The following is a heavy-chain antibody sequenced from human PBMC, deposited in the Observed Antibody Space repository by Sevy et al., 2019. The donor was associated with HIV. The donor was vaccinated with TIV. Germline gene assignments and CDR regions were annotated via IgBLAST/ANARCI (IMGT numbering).Heavy chain of an antibody. CDR2: IYYSGST. J-gene: IGHJ6*02. Sequence: SETLSLTCTVSGDSISSGGYYWSWIRQHPGKGLEWIGYIYYSGSTYYNPSLKSRVTISVDTSKNQFSLKLSSVTAADTAVYYCARARGLSLYYYYGMDVWSQGTTVTVSS. CDR3: ARARGLSLYYYYGMDV. V-gene: IGHV4-31*03. CDR1: GDSISSGGYY.